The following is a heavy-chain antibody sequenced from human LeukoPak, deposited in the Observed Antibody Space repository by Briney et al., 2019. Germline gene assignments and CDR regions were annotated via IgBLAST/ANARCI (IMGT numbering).Heavy chain of an antibody. Sequence: GVLRLSCAASGLTFSDFWMHWVRQPPGKGLVWVALVKGDGRTTIYADSVKGRFTISRDNAKNSLYLQMNSLRAEDTAVYYCARARCSSTSCYVEGSWFDPWGQGTLVTVSS. CDR3: ARARCSSTSCYVEGSWFDP. CDR1: GLTFSDFW. V-gene: IGHV3-74*01. J-gene: IGHJ5*02. CDR2: VKGDGRTT. D-gene: IGHD2-2*01.